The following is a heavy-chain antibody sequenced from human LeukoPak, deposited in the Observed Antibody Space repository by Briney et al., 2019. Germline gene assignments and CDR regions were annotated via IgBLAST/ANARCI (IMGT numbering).Heavy chain of an antibody. V-gene: IGHV3-30*01. Sequence: GGSLRLSCAASGFTFTNYAMHWVRQAPGKGLEWVSIISYEGSEKYYADSVKGRFTISRDNSRNTLYLQMNSLRPEDTAVYYCARGREAGNRRLAGDDYWGQGTLVIVSS. J-gene: IGHJ4*02. CDR2: ISYEGSEK. CDR3: ARGREAGNRRLAGDDY. D-gene: IGHD3-10*01. CDR1: GFTFTNYA.